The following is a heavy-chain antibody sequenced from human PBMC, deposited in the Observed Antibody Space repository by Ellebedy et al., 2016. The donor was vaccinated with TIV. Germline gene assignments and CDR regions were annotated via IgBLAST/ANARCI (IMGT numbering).Heavy chain of an antibody. V-gene: IGHV3-66*04. CDR3: VRLGYCSSTRCYFDY. CDR2: IYSGGST. Sequence: GESLKISCAASGFTVSSNYMSWVRQAPGKGLEWVSVIYSGGSTYYADSLKGRFTISRDNSKNTLYLQMSSLRAEDTAVYYCVRLGYCSSTRCYFDYWGQGTLVTVSS. D-gene: IGHD2-2*01. CDR1: GFTVSSNY. J-gene: IGHJ4*02.